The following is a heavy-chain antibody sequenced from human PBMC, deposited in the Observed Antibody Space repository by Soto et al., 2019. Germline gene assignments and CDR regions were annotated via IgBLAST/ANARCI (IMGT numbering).Heavy chain of an antibody. D-gene: IGHD3-10*01. V-gene: IGHV3-23*04. CDR3: ANSRVSMVRGLIIIPNY. CDR1: GFPFTGYA. CDR2: ISGHGDAT. Sequence: VQLVESGGGVVQPGGSLRLSCVASGFPFTGYAMSWVRQAPGKGLEWVSAISGHGDATFYADSVKGRFTISRDNSKNTLYLHMNSLRAEDTALYYCANSRVSMVRGLIIIPNYWGQGTLVTVSS. J-gene: IGHJ4*02.